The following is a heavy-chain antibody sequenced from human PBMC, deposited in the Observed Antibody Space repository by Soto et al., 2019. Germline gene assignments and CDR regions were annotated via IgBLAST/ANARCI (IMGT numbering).Heavy chain of an antibody. CDR1: GGSINRYY. V-gene: IGHV4-59*01. CDR2: TYNSGNT. Sequence: EALSLTCDVSGGSINRYYWNWIRQPPGKGLEWIGYTYNSGNTKYNPSLKSRATISLDTSKNQFSLKLTSLTAADTAVYYCARAAATPAAMFYYWYYDCRGRGTRVTVST. CDR3: ARAAATPAAMFYYWYYDC. J-gene: IGHJ2*01. D-gene: IGHD2-2*01.